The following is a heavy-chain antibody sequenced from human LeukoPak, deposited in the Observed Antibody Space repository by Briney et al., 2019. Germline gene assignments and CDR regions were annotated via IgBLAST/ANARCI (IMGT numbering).Heavy chain of an antibody. CDR1: GFTFSSYG. D-gene: IGHD3-9*01. CDR2: IRYDGSNK. V-gene: IGHV3-30*02. CDR3: ASRDDILTGYCS. Sequence: GGSLRLSCAASGFTFSSYGMHWVRQAPGKGLEWVAFIRYDGSNKYYADSVKGRFTISRDNSKNTLYPQMNSLRAEDTAVYYCASRDDILTGYCSWGQGTLVTVSS. J-gene: IGHJ4*02.